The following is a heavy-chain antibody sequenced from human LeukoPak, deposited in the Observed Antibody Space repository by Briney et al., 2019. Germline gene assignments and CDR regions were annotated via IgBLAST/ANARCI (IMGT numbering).Heavy chain of an antibody. Sequence: PSQTLSLTCTVSGGSISSGGYYWSWIRQHPGKGLEWIGYIYYSGSTYYNPSLKSRVTISVDTSKNQFSLKLSSATAADTAVYYCARARSGYSGPFDYWGQGTLVTVSS. CDR2: IYYSGST. D-gene: IGHD5-12*01. CDR1: GGSISSGGYY. J-gene: IGHJ4*02. CDR3: ARARSGYSGPFDY. V-gene: IGHV4-31*03.